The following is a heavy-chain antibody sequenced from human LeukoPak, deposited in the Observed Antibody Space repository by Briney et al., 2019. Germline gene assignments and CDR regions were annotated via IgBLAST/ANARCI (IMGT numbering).Heavy chain of an antibody. CDR1: GFTFSSYA. Sequence: PGGSLRLSCAASGFTFSSYAMHWVRQAPGKGLEWVAVISYDGSNKYYADSVEGRFTISRDNSKNTLYLQMNSLRAEDTAVYYCARGWHYFDYWGQGTLVTVSS. J-gene: IGHJ4*02. CDR2: ISYDGSNK. V-gene: IGHV3-30-3*01. CDR3: ARGWHYFDY.